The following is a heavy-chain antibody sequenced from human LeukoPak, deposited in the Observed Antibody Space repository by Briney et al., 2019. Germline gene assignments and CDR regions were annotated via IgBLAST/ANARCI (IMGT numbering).Heavy chain of an antibody. CDR2: TWSDGNKK. CDR3: ARDHSSGWYYIDY. Sequence: GGSLRLSCAASGFTFSSSGMHWVRQAPGKGLEWVAVTWSDGNKKYYADSVKGRFTISKDNSKNTLYLQMNSLRAEDTAVYYCARDHSSGWYYIDYWGQGTLVTVSS. V-gene: IGHV3-33*01. CDR1: GFTFSSSG. D-gene: IGHD6-19*01. J-gene: IGHJ4*02.